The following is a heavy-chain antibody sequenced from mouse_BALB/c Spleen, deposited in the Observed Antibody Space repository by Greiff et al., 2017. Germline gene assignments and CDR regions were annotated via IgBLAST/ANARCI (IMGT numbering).Heavy chain of an antibody. J-gene: IGHJ4*01. V-gene: IGHV5-6-4*01. D-gene: IGHD2-1*01. CDR1: GFTFSSYT. Sequence: EVQLQESGGGLVKPGGSLKLSCAASGFTFSSYTMSWVRQTPEKRLEWVATISSGGSYTYYPDSVKGRFTISRDNAKNTLYLQMSSLKSEDTAMYYCTRDPYGNYYAMDYWGQGTSVTVSS. CDR2: ISSGGSYT. CDR3: TRDPYGNYYAMDY.